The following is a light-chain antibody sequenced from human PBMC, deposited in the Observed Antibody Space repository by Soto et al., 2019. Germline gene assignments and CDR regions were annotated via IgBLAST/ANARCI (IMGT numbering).Light chain of an antibody. V-gene: IGLV2-14*01. CDR2: EVT. Sequence: ALTQPGSVSGSPGQSITISCTGTSTDIGAYNYVSWYQQHPGKAPKLLIYEVTNRPSGVSNRFSGSKSGNTASLTISGLQAEDEANYYCNSYTTLSNRVFGTGTKVTVL. CDR1: STDIGAYNY. CDR3: NSYTTLSNRV. J-gene: IGLJ1*01.